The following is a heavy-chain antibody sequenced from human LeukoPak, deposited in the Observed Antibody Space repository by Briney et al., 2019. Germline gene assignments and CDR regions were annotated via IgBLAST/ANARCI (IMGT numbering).Heavy chain of an antibody. CDR3: ARLVNTAMANLYFDY. J-gene: IGHJ4*02. D-gene: IGHD5-18*01. CDR1: GYTFTSYG. Sequence: ASVKVSCKASGYTFTSYGISWVRQAPGQGLEWMGWISAYIGNTNYAQKLQGRVTMTTDTSTSTAYMELRSLRSDDTAVYYCARLVNTAMANLYFDYWGQGTLVTVSS. V-gene: IGHV1-18*01. CDR2: ISAYIGNT.